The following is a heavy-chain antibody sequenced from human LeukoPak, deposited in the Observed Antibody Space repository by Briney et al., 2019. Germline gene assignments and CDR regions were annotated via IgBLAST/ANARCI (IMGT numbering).Heavy chain of an antibody. CDR1: GFIFTDHW. V-gene: IGHV3-7*01. CDR2: IKEDESAK. CDR3: ARAVDVADY. D-gene: IGHD3-16*01. J-gene: IGHJ4*02. Sequence: TGGSLRLSCVASGFIFTDHWMSWVRQAPGKGLDWVANIKEDESAKSYADSVRGHFTISRDNAKNSVYLEMDNLRVEDTAVYYCARAVDVADYWGRGTLVTVSS.